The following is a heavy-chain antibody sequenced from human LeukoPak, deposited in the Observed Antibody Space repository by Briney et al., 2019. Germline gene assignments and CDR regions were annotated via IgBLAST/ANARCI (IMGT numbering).Heavy chain of an antibody. V-gene: IGHV4-31*03. J-gene: IGHJ6*03. CDR2: IYYSGST. Sequence: SQTLSLTCTVSGGSISSGGYYWSWIRQHPGKGLEWIGYIYYSGSTYYNPSLKRRVTISVDTSKNQFSLKLSSVTAADTAVYYCARDRQGYYYYMDVWGKGTTVTVSS. CDR3: ARDRQGYYYYMDV. CDR1: GGSISSGGYY.